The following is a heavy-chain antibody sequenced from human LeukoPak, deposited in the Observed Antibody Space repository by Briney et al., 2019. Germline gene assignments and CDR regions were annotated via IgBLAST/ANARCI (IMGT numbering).Heavy chain of an antibody. CDR2: INHSGST. CDR3: ARGTITYYDSSGFIDY. J-gene: IGHJ4*02. V-gene: IGHV4-34*01. Sequence: SEILSLTCAVYGGSFSGYYWSWIRQPPGKGLEWIGEINHSGSTNYNPSLKSRVTISVDTSKNQFSLKLSSVTAADTAVYYCARGTITYYDSSGFIDYWGQGTLVTVSS. CDR1: GGSFSGYY. D-gene: IGHD3-22*01.